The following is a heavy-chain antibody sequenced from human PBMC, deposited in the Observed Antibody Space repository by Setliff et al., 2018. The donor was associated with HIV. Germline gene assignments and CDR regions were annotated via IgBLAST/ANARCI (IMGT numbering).Heavy chain of an antibody. CDR2: IYTSGST. D-gene: IGHD2-2*01. CDR1: AGSITSYY. V-gene: IGHV4-4*08. CDR3: VRAGYCNSATCYFSGWFDP. Sequence: PSETLSLTCTVSAGSITSYYWSWIRQPPGKGLEWIGYIYTSGSTNYNPSLKSRVTISLDTSKNQFSLRLSSVTAADTAVYYCVRAGYCNSATCYFSGWFDPWGPGMLVTVS. J-gene: IGHJ5*02.